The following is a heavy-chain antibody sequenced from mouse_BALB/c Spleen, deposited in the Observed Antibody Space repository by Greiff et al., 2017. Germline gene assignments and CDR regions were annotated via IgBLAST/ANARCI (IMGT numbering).Heavy chain of an antibody. V-gene: IGHV2-2*02. CDR2: IWSGGST. D-gene: IGHD2-3*01. J-gene: IGHJ3*01. CDR1: GFSLTSYG. CDR3: ARGGDGYYGAY. Sequence: QVQLKESGPGLVQPSQSLSITCTVSGFSLTSYGVHWVRQSPGKGLEWLVVIWSGGSTDYNAAFISRLSISKDNSKSQVFFKMNSLQANDTAIYYCARGGDGYYGAYWGQGTLVTVSA.